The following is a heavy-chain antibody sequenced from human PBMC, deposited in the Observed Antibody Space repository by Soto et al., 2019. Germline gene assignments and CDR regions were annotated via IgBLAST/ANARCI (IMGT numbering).Heavy chain of an antibody. CDR3: ARVGGSGWPFNY. Sequence: PSETLSLTCTVSGGSISSGGYYWSWIRQLPGKGLEWIGYIYSSGSTFYNPSLKSRVTISVDTSKNQFSLKLSSVAAADTAVYYCARVGGSGWPFNYWGQGTLVTVSS. J-gene: IGHJ4*02. V-gene: IGHV4-31*03. D-gene: IGHD6-19*01. CDR2: IYSSGST. CDR1: GGSISSGGYY.